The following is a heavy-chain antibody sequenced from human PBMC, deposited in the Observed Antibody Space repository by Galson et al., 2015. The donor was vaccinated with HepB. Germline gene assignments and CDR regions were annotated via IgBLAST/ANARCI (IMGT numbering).Heavy chain of an antibody. CDR1: GYSFTSYW. J-gene: IGHJ4*02. Sequence: QSGAEVTKPGESLRISCKGSGYSFTSYWISWVRQMPGKGLEWMGRIDPSDSYTNYSPSFQGHVTISADKSISTAYLQWSSLKASDTATYYCARDGKVVPAAMESNNPSQVDYWGQGTLVTVSS. CDR3: ARDGKVVPAAMESNNPSQVDY. V-gene: IGHV5-10-1*01. D-gene: IGHD2-2*01. CDR2: IDPSDSYT.